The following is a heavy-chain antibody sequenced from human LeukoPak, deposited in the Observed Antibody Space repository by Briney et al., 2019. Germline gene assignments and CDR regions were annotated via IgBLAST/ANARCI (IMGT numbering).Heavy chain of an antibody. V-gene: IGHV3-74*01. CDR3: ARDRAGYCTNGVCYEENWFDP. D-gene: IGHD2-8*01. Sequence: GGSLRLSCAASGFTLSSYWMHWVRQAPGKGLVWVSRINSDESSTSYADSVKGRFTISRDNSKNTLYLQMNSLRAEDTAVYYCARDRAGYCTNGVCYEENWFDPWGQGTLVTVSS. CDR2: INSDESST. J-gene: IGHJ5*02. CDR1: GFTLSSYW.